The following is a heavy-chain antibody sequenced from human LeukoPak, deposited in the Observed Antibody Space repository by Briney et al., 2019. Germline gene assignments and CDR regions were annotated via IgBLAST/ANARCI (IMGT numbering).Heavy chain of an antibody. CDR1: GGSISSYY. CDR2: IYYSGST. J-gene: IGHJ4*02. CDR3: ARVGKATSRWLLDY. Sequence: PSETLSLTCTVSGGSISSYYWSWIRQPPGKGLEWIGYIYYSGSTYYNPSLKSRVTISVDTSKNQFSLKLSSVTAADTAVYYCARVGKATSRWLLDYWGQGTLVTVSS. V-gene: IGHV4-59*06. D-gene: IGHD5-24*01.